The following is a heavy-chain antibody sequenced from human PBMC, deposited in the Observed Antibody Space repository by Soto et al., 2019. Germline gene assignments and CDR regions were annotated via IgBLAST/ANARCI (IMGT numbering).Heavy chain of an antibody. CDR3: ARAGLVVPAASSPKRYYYYYYGMAV. V-gene: IGHV3-7*03. CDR2: IKQDGSEK. J-gene: IGHJ6*02. Sequence: GGSLSLSCAASGFTFSSYWMSWVRQAPGKGLEWVANIKQDGSEKYYVDSVKGRFTISRDNAKNSLYLQMNSLRAEDTAVYYCARAGLVVPAASSPKRYYYYYYGMAVWGQGTTVTVSS. CDR1: GFTFSSYW. D-gene: IGHD2-2*01.